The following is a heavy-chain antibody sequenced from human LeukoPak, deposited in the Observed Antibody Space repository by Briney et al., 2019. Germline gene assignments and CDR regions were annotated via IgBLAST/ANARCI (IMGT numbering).Heavy chain of an antibody. CDR1: GFTFSSYA. CDR3: ARVKAVAGTLPHLLDY. Sequence: GSLRLSCAASGFTFSSYAMSWIRQPPGKGLEWIGEINHSGSTSYNPSLKSRLTISKDKSKNQFSLKLTSVTVADTAVYFCARVKAVAGTLPHLLDYWGQGTLVTVSS. J-gene: IGHJ4*02. D-gene: IGHD6-19*01. V-gene: IGHV4-34*01. CDR2: INHSGST.